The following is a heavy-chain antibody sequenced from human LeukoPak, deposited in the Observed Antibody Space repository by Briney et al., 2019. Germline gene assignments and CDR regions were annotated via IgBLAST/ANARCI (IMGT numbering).Heavy chain of an antibody. D-gene: IGHD3-16*01. Sequence: PSETLSLTCTVSGGSIRTYYWSWIRQPPGKGLEWIGYIYYSGSTNYNPSLKSRVTISVDTSKNQFSLKLSSVTAADTAVYYCARLHPQDYHLDYWGQGTLVTVSS. CDR3: ARLHPQDYHLDY. J-gene: IGHJ4*02. CDR1: GGSIRTYY. CDR2: IYYSGST. V-gene: IGHV4-59*08.